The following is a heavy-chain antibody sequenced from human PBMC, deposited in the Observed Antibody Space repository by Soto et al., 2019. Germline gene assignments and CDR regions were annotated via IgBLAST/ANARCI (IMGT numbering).Heavy chain of an antibody. V-gene: IGHV3-53*01. J-gene: IGHJ3*01. CDR2: MNSGGTI. CDR3: ARDVLDGLDV. CDR1: GFSIATKY. Sequence: GGSLRLSCAASGFSIATKYMNWVRQAPGKWLEWVSVMNSGGTIYYADSVKGRFTTSRDDSKNTLYLQMNSLRAEDTAVYFCARDVLDGLDVWGQGXMVTV.